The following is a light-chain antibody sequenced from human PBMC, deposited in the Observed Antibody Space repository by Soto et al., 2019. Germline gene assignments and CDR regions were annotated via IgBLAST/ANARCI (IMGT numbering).Light chain of an antibody. CDR3: QEWDSTLDQWT. V-gene: IGLV3-21*02. Sequence: SYELTQPPSVSVAPGQTATITCGGSNIGSKSVHWYQQRPGQAPVLVVYDDRVRPSGIPDRFSGSNSGNTATLTISRVEVGDEAEYHCQEWDSTLDQWTFGGGTKLTVL. J-gene: IGLJ2*01. CDR1: NIGSKS. CDR2: DDR.